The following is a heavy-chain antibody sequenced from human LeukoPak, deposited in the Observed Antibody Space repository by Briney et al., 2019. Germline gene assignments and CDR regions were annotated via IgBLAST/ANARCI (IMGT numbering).Heavy chain of an antibody. CDR1: GGSFSVYY. D-gene: IGHD3-10*01. V-gene: IGHV4-34*01. CDR3: ARGAMDYYGSGSYSDPYNWFDP. Sequence: PSETLSLTCAVYGGSFSVYYWSWIRQPPGKGLEWIGEINHSGSTNYNPSLKSRVTISVDASKNQFSLKLSSVTAADTAVYYCARGAMDYYGSGSYSDPYNWFDPWGQGTLVTVSS. J-gene: IGHJ5*02. CDR2: INHSGST.